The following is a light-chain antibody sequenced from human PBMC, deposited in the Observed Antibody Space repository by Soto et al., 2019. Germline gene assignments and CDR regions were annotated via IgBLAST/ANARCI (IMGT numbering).Light chain of an antibody. Sequence: EIVLTQSPATLSLSPGERATLSCRASQNINPFLAWYQQNPGQPPRLLIYDAFNRAAGIPARFSGSGSGTDFTLTITILEPEDFAIYYCQQRSNRPLTFGGGTKVEIK. CDR1: QNINPF. V-gene: IGKV3-11*01. CDR2: DAF. CDR3: QQRSNRPLT. J-gene: IGKJ4*01.